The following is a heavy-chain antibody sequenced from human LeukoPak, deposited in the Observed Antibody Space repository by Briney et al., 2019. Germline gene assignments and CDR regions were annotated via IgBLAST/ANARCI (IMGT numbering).Heavy chain of an antibody. CDR1: GFTFSSYA. Sequence: GGSLRLSCAASGFTFSSYAMSWVRQAPGEGLEWVSRTNPAGTSASYAGSVRGRFTIFRDNANNTLYLQMSSLRAEDTAVYYCASPELDYWGQGTLVTVSS. CDR2: TNPAGTSA. V-gene: IGHV3-74*01. J-gene: IGHJ4*02. CDR3: ASPELDY.